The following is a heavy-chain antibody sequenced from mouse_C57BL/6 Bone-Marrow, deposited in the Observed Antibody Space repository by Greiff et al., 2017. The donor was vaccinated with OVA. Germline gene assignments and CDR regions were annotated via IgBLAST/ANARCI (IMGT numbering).Heavy chain of an antibody. V-gene: IGHV5-4*01. D-gene: IGHD2-4*01. CDR1: GFTFSSYA. J-gene: IGHJ2*01. Sequence: EVKLMESGGGLVKPGGSLKLSCAASGFTFSSYAMSWVRQTPEKRLEWVATISDGGSYTYYPDNVKGRFTISRDNAKNNLYLQMSHLKSEDTAMYYCARDQYDYDKGYWGQGTTLTVSS. CDR3: ARDQYDYDKGY. CDR2: ISDGGSYT.